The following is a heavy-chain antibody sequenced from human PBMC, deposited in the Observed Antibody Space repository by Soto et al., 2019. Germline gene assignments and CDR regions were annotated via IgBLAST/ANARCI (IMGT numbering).Heavy chain of an antibody. CDR3: VRGGDYESFDF. D-gene: IGHD2-21*01. Sequence: SETLSLTCSVSGVAMTSGGYSWSWIRQSPEKGLEWLGYIGHLETTNYTPSFTSRLSLHIDRTKNQFSLSLGSMTAADKAVYYCVRGGDYESFDFWGKGIQVTVS. CDR1: GVAMTSGGYS. J-gene: IGHJ4*02. V-gene: IGHV4-30-2*06. CDR2: IGHLETT.